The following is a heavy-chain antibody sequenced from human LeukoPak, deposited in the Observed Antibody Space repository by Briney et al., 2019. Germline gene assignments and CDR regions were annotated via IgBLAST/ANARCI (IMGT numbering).Heavy chain of an antibody. CDR2: IYTSGST. Sequence: SETLSLTCTVSGGSISSYYWSWIRQPAGKGLEWIGRIYTSGSTNYNPSLKSRVTISVDKSKNQFSLKLSSVTAADTAVYYCARDQTSSAFDIWGQGTMVTVSS. CDR1: GGSISSYY. V-gene: IGHV4-4*07. J-gene: IGHJ3*02. CDR3: ARDQTSSAFDI.